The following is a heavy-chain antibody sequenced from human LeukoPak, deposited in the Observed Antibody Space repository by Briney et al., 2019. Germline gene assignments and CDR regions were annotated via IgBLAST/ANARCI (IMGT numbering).Heavy chain of an antibody. J-gene: IGHJ5*02. V-gene: IGHV4-59*01. Sequence: PSETLSPTCTVSGGSISSYYWSWIRQPPGKGLEWIGYIYYSGSTNYNPSLKSRVTISVDTSKNQFSLKLSSVTAADTAVYYCARLMTTVTGDWFDPWGQGTLVTVSS. CDR3: ARLMTTVTGDWFDP. CDR2: IYYSGST. D-gene: IGHD4-17*01. CDR1: GGSISSYY.